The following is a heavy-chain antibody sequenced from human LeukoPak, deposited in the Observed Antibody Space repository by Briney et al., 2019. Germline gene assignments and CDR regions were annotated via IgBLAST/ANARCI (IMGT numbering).Heavy chain of an antibody. CDR3: ARTRVRRAYYYDSSGYYYDY. D-gene: IGHD3-22*01. CDR2: INHSGST. CDR1: GGSFSGYY. Sequence: SETLSLTCAVYGGSFSGYYWSWIRQPPGKGLEWIGEINHSGSTNYNPSLKSRVTISVDTSKNQFSLKLSSVTAADTAVYYCARTRVRRAYYYDSSGYYYDYWGQGTLVTVSS. V-gene: IGHV4-34*01. J-gene: IGHJ4*02.